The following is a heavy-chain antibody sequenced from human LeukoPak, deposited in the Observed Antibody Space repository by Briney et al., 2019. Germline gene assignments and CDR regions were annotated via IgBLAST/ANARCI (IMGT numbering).Heavy chain of an antibody. CDR2: FDPEDGET. V-gene: IGHV1-24*01. CDR1: GYTLTELS. Sequence: ASVKVSCKVSGYTLTELSMHWVRQAPGKGLEWMGGFDPEDGETIYAQKFQGRVTMTEDTSTDAAYMELSSLRSEDTAVYYCATLPAARELVQFDPWGQGTLVTVSS. J-gene: IGHJ5*02. D-gene: IGHD2-2*01. CDR3: ATLPAARELVQFDP.